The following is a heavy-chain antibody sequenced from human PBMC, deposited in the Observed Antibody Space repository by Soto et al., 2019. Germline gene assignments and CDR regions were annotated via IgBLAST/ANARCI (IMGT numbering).Heavy chain of an antibody. CDR2: IYYTGNT. D-gene: IGHD2-8*01. V-gene: IGHV4-39*01. J-gene: IGHJ5*02. CDR3: VRVEMYAGEFTPNFHR. Sequence: QLHESGPGQVKSSETLSLTCTVSGDSLRSSYHYWGWIRQSPGKGLEWIGSIYYTGNTYYNPSLKSRVSISVDMATNEISLRLRAERVADTAVYYCVRVEMYAGEFTPNFHRWGQGALVTVSS. CDR1: GDSLRSSYHY.